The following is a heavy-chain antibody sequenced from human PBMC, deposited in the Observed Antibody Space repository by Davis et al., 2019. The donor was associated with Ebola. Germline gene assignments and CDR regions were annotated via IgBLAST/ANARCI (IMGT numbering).Heavy chain of an antibody. D-gene: IGHD6-13*01. Sequence: ASVKVSCKASGYTFTGYYMHWVRQAPGQGLEWMGWINPNSGGTNYAQKFQGWVTMTRDTSISTAYMELSRLRSDDTAVYYCARGQQLVENNWFDPWGQGTLVTVSS. V-gene: IGHV1-2*04. CDR1: GYTFTGYY. CDR2: INPNSGGT. CDR3: ARGQQLVENNWFDP. J-gene: IGHJ5*02.